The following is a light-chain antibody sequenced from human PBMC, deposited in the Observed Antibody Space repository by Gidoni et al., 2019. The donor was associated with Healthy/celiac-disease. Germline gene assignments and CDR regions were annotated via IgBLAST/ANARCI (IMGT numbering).Light chain of an antibody. Sequence: EIVLTPSPGTRYLSPGERATLSCRASQSVSSSYLAWYQQKPGQAPRLLIYGASSRATGIPDRFSGSGSGTDFTLTISRLEPEDFAVYYCQQYGSSPPYTFGQGTKLEIK. CDR1: QSVSSSY. CDR2: GAS. CDR3: QQYGSSPPYT. J-gene: IGKJ2*01. V-gene: IGKV3-20*01.